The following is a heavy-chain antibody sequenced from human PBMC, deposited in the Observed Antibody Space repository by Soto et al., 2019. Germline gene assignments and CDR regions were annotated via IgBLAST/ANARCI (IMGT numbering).Heavy chain of an antibody. CDR1: GGSISSGSYY. D-gene: IGHD2-2*01. CDR2: IYYSGST. Sequence: SETRSLGCTVSGGSISSGSYYWGWIRQPPGKGLEWIGSIYYSGSTYYNPSLKSRVTISVDTSKNQFSLKLSSVTAADTAVYYCASSAPAGYYYYYGMDVWGQGTTVTVSS. V-gene: IGHV4-39*01. CDR3: ASSAPAGYYYYYGMDV. J-gene: IGHJ6*02.